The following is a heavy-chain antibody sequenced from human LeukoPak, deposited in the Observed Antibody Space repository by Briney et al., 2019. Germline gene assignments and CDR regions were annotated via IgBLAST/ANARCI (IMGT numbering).Heavy chain of an antibody. CDR2: ISGGGGST. CDR1: GFTFTSYS. CDR3: ARDLRTYCTNGVCYPSFGWFDP. D-gene: IGHD2-8*01. J-gene: IGHJ5*02. Sequence: PGGSLRLSCAASGFTFTSYSMNWVRQAPGKGLEWVSTISGGGGSTYYADSVKGRFTISRDNSKNTLYLQVNSLRAEDTAVYYCARDLRTYCTNGVCYPSFGWFDPWGQGTLVTVSS. V-gene: IGHV3-23*01.